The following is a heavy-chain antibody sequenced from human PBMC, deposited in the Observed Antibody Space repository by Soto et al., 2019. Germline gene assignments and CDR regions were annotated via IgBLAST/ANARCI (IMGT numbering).Heavy chain of an antibody. CDR1: GASISDYY. CDR2: IYASGNT. J-gene: IGHJ4*02. Sequence: SEALSLTCTVSGASISDYYWSWIRQPAGKGLECIGRIYASGNTNYNPSLKSRVTMSVDTSKNQFSLTLNSVTAADTAVYYCARESRSALGTVEHWGRGTLVTVSS. D-gene: IGHD6-13*01. CDR3: ARESRSALGTVEH. V-gene: IGHV4-4*07.